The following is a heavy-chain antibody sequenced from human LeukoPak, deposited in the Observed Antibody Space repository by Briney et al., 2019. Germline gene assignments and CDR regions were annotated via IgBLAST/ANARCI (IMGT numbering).Heavy chain of an antibody. CDR1: GGPISSSSYY. D-gene: IGHD5-18*01. Sequence: SETLSLTCTVSGGPISSSSYYWGWIRQPPGKGLEWIGSIYYSGSTYYNPSLKSRVTISVDTSKNQFSLKLSSVTAADTAVYYCARVRKYSYGYFDYWGQGTLVTVSS. CDR2: IYYSGST. V-gene: IGHV4-39*07. CDR3: ARVRKYSYGYFDY. J-gene: IGHJ4*02.